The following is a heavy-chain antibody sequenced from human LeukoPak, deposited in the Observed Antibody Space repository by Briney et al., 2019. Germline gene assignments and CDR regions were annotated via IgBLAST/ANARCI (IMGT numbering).Heavy chain of an antibody. CDR1: GFTFSSYA. V-gene: IGHV3-48*04. CDR2: ISSSGSTI. Sequence: GGSLRLSCAASGFTFSSYAMSWVRQAPGKGLEWVSYISSSGSTIYYADSVKGRFTISRDNAKNSLYLQMNSLRAEDTAVYYCARDIDSSGYWAFDIWGQGTMVTVSS. J-gene: IGHJ3*02. CDR3: ARDIDSSGYWAFDI. D-gene: IGHD3-22*01.